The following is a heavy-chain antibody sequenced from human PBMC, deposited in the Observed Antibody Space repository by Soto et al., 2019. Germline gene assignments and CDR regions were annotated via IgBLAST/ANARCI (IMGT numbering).Heavy chain of an antibody. V-gene: IGHV1-69*13. Sequence: SVKVSCKASGGTFSSYAISWVRQAPGQGLEWMGGIIPIFGTANYAQKFQGRVTITADESTSTAYMELSSLRADDTAVYYCAKDRTMARGIRAFDIWGQGTTVTVSS. CDR3: AKDRTMARGIRAFDI. J-gene: IGHJ3*02. CDR1: GGTFSSYA. D-gene: IGHD3-10*01. CDR2: IIPIFGTA.